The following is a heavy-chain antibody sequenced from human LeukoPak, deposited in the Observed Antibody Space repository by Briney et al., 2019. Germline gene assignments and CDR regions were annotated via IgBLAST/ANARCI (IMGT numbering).Heavy chain of an antibody. Sequence: PGGSLRLSCAASGITFGDYAMHWVRQAPAKGLEGLAYIRYDGVNKYYAESVKGRFVISRDNSKNTLSLQMNSLTDEDTAVYYCAKGGLQGTNYFDYWGQGTLVTVSS. J-gene: IGHJ4*02. D-gene: IGHD3-10*01. CDR1: GITFGDYA. V-gene: IGHV3-30*02. CDR3: AKGGLQGTNYFDY. CDR2: IRYDGVNK.